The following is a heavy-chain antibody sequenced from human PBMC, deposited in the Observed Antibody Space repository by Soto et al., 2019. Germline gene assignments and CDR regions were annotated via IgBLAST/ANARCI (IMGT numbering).Heavy chain of an antibody. J-gene: IGHJ3*02. V-gene: IGHV3-23*01. Sequence: GGSLRLSCAASGFTFSSCAMSWVRQAQGKGLEWVSGISGSDESTYYADSVKGRFAISRDNSKNTLYLQMHSLRAEDTAVYYCAEPRGFTVFDAFDIWGQGTMVTVSS. CDR1: GFTFSSCA. D-gene: IGHD5-12*01. CDR3: AEPRGFTVFDAFDI. CDR2: ISGSDEST.